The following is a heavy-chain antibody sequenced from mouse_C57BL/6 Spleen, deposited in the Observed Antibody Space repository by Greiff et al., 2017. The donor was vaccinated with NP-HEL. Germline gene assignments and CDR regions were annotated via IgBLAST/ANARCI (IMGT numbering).Heavy chain of an antibody. J-gene: IGHJ4*01. Sequence: LVESGPELVKPGASVKISCKASGYAFSSSWMNWVKQRPGKGLEWIGRIYPGDGDTNYNGKFKGKATLTADKSSSTAYMQLSSLTSEDSAVYFCARERVGAMDYWGQGTSVTVSS. CDR3: ARERVGAMDY. CDR2: IYPGDGDT. CDR1: GYAFSSSW. V-gene: IGHV1-82*01.